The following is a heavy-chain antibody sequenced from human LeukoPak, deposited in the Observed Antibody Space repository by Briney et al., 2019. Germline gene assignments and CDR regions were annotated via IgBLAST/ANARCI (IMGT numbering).Heavy chain of an antibody. Sequence: KPSETLSLTCTVSGGSISSYYWSWIRQPPGKGLEWIGYIYYSGSTNYNPSLKSRVTISVDTSKNQFSPKLSSVTAADTAVYYCARVSLRAFDIWGQGTMVTVSS. J-gene: IGHJ3*02. CDR2: IYYSGST. V-gene: IGHV4-59*01. CDR3: ARVSLRAFDI. CDR1: GGSISSYY.